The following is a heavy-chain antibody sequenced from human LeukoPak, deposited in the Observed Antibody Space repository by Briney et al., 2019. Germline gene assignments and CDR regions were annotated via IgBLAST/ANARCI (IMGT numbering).Heavy chain of an antibody. J-gene: IGHJ4*02. Sequence: KPSETLSLTCTVSGGSISSSSYYWGWIRQPPGKGLEWIGSIYYSGSTYYNPSLKSRVTIAVDTSKNQFSLKLSSVTAADTAVYYCGRLGYSYGYPLQFDYWGQGTLVTVSS. V-gene: IGHV4-39*01. CDR2: IYYSGST. CDR1: GGSISSSSYY. D-gene: IGHD5-18*01. CDR3: GRLGYSYGYPLQFDY.